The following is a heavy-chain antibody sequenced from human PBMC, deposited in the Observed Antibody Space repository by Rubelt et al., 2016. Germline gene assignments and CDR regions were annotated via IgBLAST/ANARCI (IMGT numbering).Heavy chain of an antibody. V-gene: IGHV3-33*08. CDR1: GFTFSSYG. CDR2: IWYDGSNK. D-gene: IGHD6-19*01. CDR3: ARENLSSSGWSEYYFDY. Sequence: VQLVESGGGLVQPGRSLRLSCAASGFTFSSYGMHWVRQAPGKGLEWVAVIWYDGSNKYYADSVKGRFTISRDNAKNSLYLQMNSLRAEDTAVYYCARENLSSSGWSEYYFDYWGQGTLVTVSS. J-gene: IGHJ4*02.